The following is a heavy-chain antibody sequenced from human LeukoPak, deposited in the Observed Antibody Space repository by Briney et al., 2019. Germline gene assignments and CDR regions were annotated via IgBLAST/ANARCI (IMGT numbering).Heavy chain of an antibody. CDR2: ISNNGGYT. V-gene: IGHV3-23*01. CDR3: ARSGQYCSGGSCCFYY. Sequence: GGSLRLSCAASGFTFSSSAMSWVRQAPGKGLEWVSAISNNGGYTYYADSVQGRFTISRDNSKSTLCLQRNSLRAEDTAVYYWARSGQYCSGGSCCFYYWGQRTLVTVSS. CDR1: GFTFSSSA. D-gene: IGHD2-15*01. J-gene: IGHJ4*02.